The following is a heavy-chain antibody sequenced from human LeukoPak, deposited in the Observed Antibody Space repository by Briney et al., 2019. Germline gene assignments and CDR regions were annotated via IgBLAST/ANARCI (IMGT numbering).Heavy chain of an antibody. D-gene: IGHD1-7*01. CDR3: ARAYNWNYGWFDP. CDR2: IYHSGST. Sequence: SQTPSLTCAVSGGSISSGGYSWSWIRQPPGKGLEWIGYIYHSGSTYYNPSLKSRVTISVDRSKNQFSLKLSSVTAADTAVYYCARAYNWNYGWFDPWGQGTLVTVSS. J-gene: IGHJ5*02. CDR1: GGSISSGGYS. V-gene: IGHV4-30-2*01.